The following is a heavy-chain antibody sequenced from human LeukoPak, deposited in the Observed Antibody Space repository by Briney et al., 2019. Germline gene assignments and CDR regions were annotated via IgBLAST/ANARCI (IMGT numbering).Heavy chain of an antibody. J-gene: IGHJ3*02. V-gene: IGHV1-8*03. Sequence: GASVKVSCKASGYTFTSYDINWLRQATGQGLEWMGWMNPNSGNTGYAQKFQGRVTITRNTSISTAYMELSSLRSEDTAVYYCARGTTTADAFVIWGQGTMVTVSS. CDR1: GYTFTSYD. CDR3: ARGTTTADAFVI. CDR2: MNPNSGNT. D-gene: IGHD1-1*01.